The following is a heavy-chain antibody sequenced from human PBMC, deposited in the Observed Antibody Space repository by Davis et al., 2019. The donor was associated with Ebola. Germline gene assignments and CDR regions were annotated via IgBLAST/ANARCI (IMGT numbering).Heavy chain of an antibody. CDR2: ISYDGGNK. D-gene: IGHD2-2*01. Sequence: GESLKISCEGSGFTFTSYGMHWVRQAPVKGLEWLAVISYDGGNKFYGDSVKGRISISRDNSKNTVYRQVNSLRAEDTDVYYCAKDRCSSRGCQDYYYGMDVWGQGTTVTVSS. CDR3: AKDRCSSRGCQDYYYGMDV. CDR1: GFTFTSYG. V-gene: IGHV3-30*18. J-gene: IGHJ6*02.